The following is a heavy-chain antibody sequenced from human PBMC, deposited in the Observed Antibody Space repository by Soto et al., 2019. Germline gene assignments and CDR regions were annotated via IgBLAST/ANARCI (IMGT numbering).Heavy chain of an antibody. CDR2: IIPIFGTA. V-gene: IGHV1-69*13. D-gene: IGHD3-3*01. Sequence: GASVKVSCKASGGTFSSYAISWVRQAPGQGLEWMGGIIPIFGTANYAQKFQGRVTITADESTSTAYTELSSLRSEDTAVYYCARGRICGVVNNTISLYGMDVWAQATTVPVS. CDR1: GGTFSSYA. CDR3: ARGRICGVVNNTISLYGMDV. J-gene: IGHJ6*02.